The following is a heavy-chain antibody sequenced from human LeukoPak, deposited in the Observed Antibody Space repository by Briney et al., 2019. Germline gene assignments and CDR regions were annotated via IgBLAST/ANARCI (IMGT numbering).Heavy chain of an antibody. Sequence: PGGSLRLSCAASGFTFSSYEMNWVRQAPGKGLEWVSYISNTGSTIYYADPVKGRFTISRDNAKNSLFLQVNSLRAEDTAIYYCARQTSRKNFDYWGQGTLVTVSS. CDR3: ARQTSRKNFDY. J-gene: IGHJ4*02. CDR2: ISNTGSTI. D-gene: IGHD1-14*01. V-gene: IGHV3-48*03. CDR1: GFTFSSYE.